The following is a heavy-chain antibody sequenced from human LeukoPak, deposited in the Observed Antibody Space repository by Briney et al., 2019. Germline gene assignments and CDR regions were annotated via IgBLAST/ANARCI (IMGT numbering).Heavy chain of an antibody. J-gene: IGHJ5*02. CDR3: ARQESTLFTMVRDNNWFDP. CDR1: GYSFTSYW. Sequence: GESLKISCKGSGYSFTSYWIGWVRQMPGKGLEWMGIIYPGDSDTRYSPSFQGQVTISADKSISTAYLQWSSLKASDTAMYYCARQESTLFTMVRDNNWFDPWGQGTLVTVSS. D-gene: IGHD3-10*01. CDR2: IYPGDSDT. V-gene: IGHV5-51*01.